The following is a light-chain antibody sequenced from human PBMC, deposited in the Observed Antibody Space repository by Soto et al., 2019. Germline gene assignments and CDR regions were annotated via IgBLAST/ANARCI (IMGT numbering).Light chain of an antibody. V-gene: IGLV2-14*01. CDR3: SSYAGSTAFYV. CDR2: EVS. J-gene: IGLJ1*01. Sequence: QSALTQPASVSGFPGQSITISCTGTSSDVGYYDFVSWYQQHPGKAPKLIIYEVSNRPSGVSDRFSASKSGNTASLTISGLQAEDEADYHCSSYAGSTAFYVFGTGTKVTVL. CDR1: SSDVGYYDF.